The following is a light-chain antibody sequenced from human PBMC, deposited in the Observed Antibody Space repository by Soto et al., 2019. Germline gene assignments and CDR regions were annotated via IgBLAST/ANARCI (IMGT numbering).Light chain of an antibody. Sequence: DIQMTQSPSSLSASVGDRVTLTCRASQSIGTSLNWYQQKPGKAPKFLIYTAFRLQIGVPSRFSGSGSGTDFTLTINSLQPEDFATYYCQQAYDIPRTFGQGTKV. CDR1: QSIGTS. CDR3: QQAYDIPRT. V-gene: IGKV1-39*01. J-gene: IGKJ1*01. CDR2: TAF.